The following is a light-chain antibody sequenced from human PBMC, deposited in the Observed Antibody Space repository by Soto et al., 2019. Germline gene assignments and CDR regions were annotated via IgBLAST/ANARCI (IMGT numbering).Light chain of an antibody. CDR1: QSLSSW. CDR3: QQYNSYST. CDR2: DAS. Sequence: DIQMTQSPSTLSASVEDRVTITCRASQSLSSWLAWYQQKPGKAPKLLIYDASSLESGVPSRFSGSGSGTEFTLTISSLQPDDFATYYCQQYNSYSTFGQGTKV. V-gene: IGKV1-5*01. J-gene: IGKJ1*01.